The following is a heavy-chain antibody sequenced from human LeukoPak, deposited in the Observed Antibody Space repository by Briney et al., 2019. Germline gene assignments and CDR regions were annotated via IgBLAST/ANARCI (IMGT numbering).Heavy chain of an antibody. Sequence: ASVKVSCKASGYTFTNYGFSWVRQAPGQGLEWMGWISGYNGNTNYAQKLQGRVTMTTDTSTSTAYMELRSLRSDDTAVYYCARDVSYDSSGYIDSWGQGTLVTVSS. CDR3: ARDVSYDSSGYIDS. CDR1: GYTFTNYG. V-gene: IGHV1-18*01. CDR2: ISGYNGNT. J-gene: IGHJ4*02. D-gene: IGHD3-22*01.